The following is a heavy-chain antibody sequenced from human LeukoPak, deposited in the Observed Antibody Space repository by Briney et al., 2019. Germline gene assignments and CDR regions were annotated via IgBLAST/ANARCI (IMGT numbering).Heavy chain of an antibody. D-gene: IGHD6-13*01. CDR1: GYSFTSYW. J-gene: IGHJ5*02. Sequence: GESLKISCKGSGYSFTSYWIGWVRQMPGKGLEWMGIIYPGDSDTRYSPSFQGQVTISADKSISTAYLQWSSLKASDTAMYYCARHVKSPRYSSRQQQTNWFDPWGQGTLVTVSS. CDR3: ARHVKSPRYSSRQQQTNWFDP. V-gene: IGHV5-51*01. CDR2: IYPGDSDT.